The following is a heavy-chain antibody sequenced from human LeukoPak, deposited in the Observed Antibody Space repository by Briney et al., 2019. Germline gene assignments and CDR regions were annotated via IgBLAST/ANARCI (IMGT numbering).Heavy chain of an antibody. CDR3: ARGGGLDV. D-gene: IGHD3-16*01. Sequence: GGSLRLSCAASGFTFSSYWMNWARQAPGKGLEWVASINHNGNVNYYVDSVKGRFTISRDNAKNSLYLQMSNLRAEDTAVYFCARGGGLDVWGQGARSPSP. CDR2: INHNGNVN. J-gene: IGHJ6*02. V-gene: IGHV3-7*03. CDR1: GFTFSSYW.